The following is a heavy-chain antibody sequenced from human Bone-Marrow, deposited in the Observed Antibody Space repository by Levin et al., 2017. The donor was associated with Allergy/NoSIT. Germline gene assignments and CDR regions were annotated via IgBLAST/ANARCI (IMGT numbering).Heavy chain of an antibody. Sequence: GGSLRLSCTASGFIFSTWKMNWVRQAPGKGLEWISYISPSGDNIHYADSVTGRFTISRDNAKKSLYLQMSSLRDGDTALYYCVRDSGYGGDDYWGQGTLVTVSS. CDR3: VRDSGYGGDDY. V-gene: IGHV3-48*02. J-gene: IGHJ4*02. CDR1: GFIFSTWK. CDR2: ISPSGDNI. D-gene: IGHD5-18*01.